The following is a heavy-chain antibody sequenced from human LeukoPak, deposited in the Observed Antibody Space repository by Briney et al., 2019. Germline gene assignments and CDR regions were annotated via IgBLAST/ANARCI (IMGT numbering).Heavy chain of an antibody. CDR2: IYYSGST. Sequence: SETLSLTCTVSGGSISSYYWSWIRQPPGKGLEWIGYIYYSGSTNYNPSLKSRVTISVDTSKNQFSLKLSSVTAADTAVYYCARPFSGSYSDAFDLWGQGTMVTVSS. J-gene: IGHJ3*01. D-gene: IGHD1-26*01. CDR1: GGSISSYY. CDR3: ARPFSGSYSDAFDL. V-gene: IGHV4-59*08.